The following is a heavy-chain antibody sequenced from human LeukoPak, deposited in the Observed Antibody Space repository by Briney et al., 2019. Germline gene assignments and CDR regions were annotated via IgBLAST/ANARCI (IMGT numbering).Heavy chain of an antibody. D-gene: IGHD6-6*01. V-gene: IGHV1-2*06. Sequence: ASVKVSCKASGYTFTGYYMHWVRQAPGQGLEWMGRINPNSGGTNYAQKFQGRVTMTRDTSISTAHMELSRLRSDDTAVYYCARVYSSSSPTDYWGQGTLVTVSS. CDR3: ARVYSSSSPTDY. CDR1: GYTFTGYY. J-gene: IGHJ4*02. CDR2: INPNSGGT.